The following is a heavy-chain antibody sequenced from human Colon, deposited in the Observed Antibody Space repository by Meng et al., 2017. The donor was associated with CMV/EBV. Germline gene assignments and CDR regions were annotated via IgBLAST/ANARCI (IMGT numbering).Heavy chain of an antibody. CDR1: GFTFSSYG. CDR3: ARDPDRDHYGSGRCFDY. D-gene: IGHD3-10*01. Sequence: GESLKISCAASGFTFSSYGMNWVRQAPGKGLEWVSYISPSGSTNYADSVKGRFTISRDNAKNLVYLQMNGLRAEDTAIYYCARDPDRDHYGSGRCFDYWGQGTLVTVSS. V-gene: IGHV3-48*04. J-gene: IGHJ4*02. CDR2: ISPSGST.